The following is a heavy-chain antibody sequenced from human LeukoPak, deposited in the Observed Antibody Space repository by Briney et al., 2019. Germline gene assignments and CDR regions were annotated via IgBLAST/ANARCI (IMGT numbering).Heavy chain of an antibody. CDR1: GFTFSSYD. CDR2: IGTAGDT. D-gene: IGHD6-13*01. Sequence: GGSLRLSCAASGFTFSSYDMHWVRQATGKGLEWVSAIGTAGDTYYPGSVKGRFTISRENAKNSLYLQMNSLRAGDTAVYYCARGPAAGNAFDIWGQGTMVTVSS. V-gene: IGHV3-13*01. CDR3: ARGPAAGNAFDI. J-gene: IGHJ3*02.